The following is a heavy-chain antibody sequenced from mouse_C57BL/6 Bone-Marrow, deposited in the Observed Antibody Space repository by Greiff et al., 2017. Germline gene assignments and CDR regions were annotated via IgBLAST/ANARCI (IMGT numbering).Heavy chain of an antibody. D-gene: IGHD2-4*01. CDR1: GYTFTSYW. J-gene: IGHJ3*01. Sequence: QVQLQQPGAELVKPGASVKLSCKASGYTFTSYWMHWVKQRPGQGLEWIGVIHPNSGSTNYNEKFKSKATLTVDKSSSTAYMQLSSLTSEDSAVYYCGRYYDWFAYWGQGTLVTVSA. CDR3: GRYYDWFAY. CDR2: IHPNSGST. V-gene: IGHV1-64*01.